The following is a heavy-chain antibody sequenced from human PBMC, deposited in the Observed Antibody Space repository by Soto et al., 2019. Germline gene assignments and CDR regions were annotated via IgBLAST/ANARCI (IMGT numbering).Heavy chain of an antibody. J-gene: IGHJ4*02. CDR1: GSTFTSNG. D-gene: IGHD2-2*01. V-gene: IGHV1-18*04. CDR3: AYDGRYTTCHYACNC. CDR2: ISTYNENM. Sequence: ASVKVSCKVSGSTFTSNGIGWVRPAPGQGLEWMGWISTYNENMDTAPQPQGRLTMTPDTSAKPAYMELPNPKLDGTALAYCAYDGRYTTCHYACNCCGQGTPVPVSA.